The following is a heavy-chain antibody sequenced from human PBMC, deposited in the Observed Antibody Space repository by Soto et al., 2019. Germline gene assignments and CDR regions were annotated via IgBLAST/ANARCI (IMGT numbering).Heavy chain of an antibody. Sequence: SETLSLTCSVSGGSISSYEWNWIRQPPGKGLEWIGYIYDSGSANYNPSLKSRVTMSVDTSRNQFSLKMNFVTAADTAVYYCARGHSTSWVNWFDPWVQGILVT. D-gene: IGHD6-13*01. CDR1: GGSISSYE. V-gene: IGHV4-59*08. CDR2: IYDSGSA. CDR3: ARGHSTSWVNWFDP. J-gene: IGHJ5*02.